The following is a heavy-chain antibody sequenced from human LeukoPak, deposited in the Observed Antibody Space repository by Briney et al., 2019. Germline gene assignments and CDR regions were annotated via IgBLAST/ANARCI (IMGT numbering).Heavy chain of an antibody. CDR3: ALAVAGTRDAFDI. Sequence: KPSETLSLTCAVYGGSFSGYYWSWIRQPPGKGLEWIGEINHSGSTNYNPSLKSRVTISVDTSKNQFSLKLSPVTAADTAVYYCALAVAGTRDAFDIWGQGTMVTVSS. CDR2: INHSGST. CDR1: GGSFSGYY. J-gene: IGHJ3*02. D-gene: IGHD6-19*01. V-gene: IGHV4-34*01.